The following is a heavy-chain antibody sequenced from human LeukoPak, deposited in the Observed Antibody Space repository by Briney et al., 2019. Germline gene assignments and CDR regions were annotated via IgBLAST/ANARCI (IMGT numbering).Heavy chain of an antibody. J-gene: IGHJ4*02. CDR3: ARDRAAMVRGVIGY. V-gene: IGHV4-39*07. CDR1: GGSISSSSYY. Sequence: SETLSLTCTVSGGSISSSSYYWGWIRQPPGKGLEWIGSIYHSGGTYYNPSLKSRVTISVDTSKNQFSLKLSSVTAADTAVYYCARDRAAMVRGVIGYWGQGTLVTVSS. D-gene: IGHD3-10*01. CDR2: IYHSGGT.